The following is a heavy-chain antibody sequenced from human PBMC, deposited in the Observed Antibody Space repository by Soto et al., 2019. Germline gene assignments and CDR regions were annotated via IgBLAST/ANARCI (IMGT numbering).Heavy chain of an antibody. CDR3: ARGFSSSWGDFHY. V-gene: IGHV1-69*01. Sequence: QVRLVQSGAEVKTPGSSVKVSCEASGDTFSTYAISWVRQAPGQGREWMGGILPIANTANYAQKFQGRVTITADESTSTVYIELSSLTSEDTAGYYCARGFSSSWGDFHYWGQGTLVTVSS. J-gene: IGHJ4*02. CDR1: GDTFSTYA. D-gene: IGHD6-13*01. CDR2: ILPIANTA.